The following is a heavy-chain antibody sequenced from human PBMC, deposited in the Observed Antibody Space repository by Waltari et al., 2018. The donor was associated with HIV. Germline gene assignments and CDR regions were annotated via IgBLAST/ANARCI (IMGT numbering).Heavy chain of an antibody. CDR3: AKEVVALPHYYYYGLDV. CDR1: GLSFSGYS. Sequence: EVQLVESGGGVVQPGGSLRRSGGASGLSFSGYSMNGVRQAPGKGLEWVSYISSTSNTIYYADSVKGRFTVSRDNAKNSLSLQMNSLRAEDTAVYFCAKEVVALPHYYYYGLDVWGQGTTVTVSS. J-gene: IGHJ6*02. D-gene: IGHD2-15*01. V-gene: IGHV3-48*04. CDR2: ISSTSNTI.